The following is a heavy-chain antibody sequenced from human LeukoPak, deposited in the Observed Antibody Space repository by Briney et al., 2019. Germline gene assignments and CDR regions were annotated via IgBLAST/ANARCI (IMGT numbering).Heavy chain of an antibody. D-gene: IGHD3-10*01. CDR2: FDPEDGET. CDR3: ATSDALYGSGSYDP. V-gene: IGHV1-24*01. Sequence: ASVKVSCKVSGYTLTELSMHWVRQAPGKGLEWMGGFDPEDGETIHAQKFQGRVTMTEDTSTDTAYMELSSLRSEDTAVYYCATSDALYGSGSYDPWGQGTLVTVSS. CDR1: GYTLTELS. J-gene: IGHJ5*02.